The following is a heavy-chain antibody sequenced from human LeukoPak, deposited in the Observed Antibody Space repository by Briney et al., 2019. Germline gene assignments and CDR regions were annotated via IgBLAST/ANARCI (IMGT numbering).Heavy chain of an antibody. Sequence: ASVKVSCKASGYTFTSCDINWVRQATGQGLEWMGWMNPNSGNTGYAQKFQGRVTITRNTSISTAYMELSSLRSEDTAVYYCARGARGDYFYYYYMDVWGKGTTVTVSS. V-gene: IGHV1-8*03. CDR2: MNPNSGNT. CDR3: ARGARGDYFYYYYMDV. D-gene: IGHD3-16*01. J-gene: IGHJ6*03. CDR1: GYTFTSCD.